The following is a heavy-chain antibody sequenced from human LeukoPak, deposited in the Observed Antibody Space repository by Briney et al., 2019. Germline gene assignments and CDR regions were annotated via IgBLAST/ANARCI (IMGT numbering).Heavy chain of an antibody. J-gene: IGHJ4*02. CDR1: GYTFTSYY. D-gene: IGHD5-12*01. Sequence: ASVTVSCKASGYTFTSYYMHWVRQAPGQGLEWMGIINPSGGSTSYAQKFQGRVTMTRDTSTSTVYMELSSLRSEDTAVYYCARDPQPTRYSGYQLYDYWGQGTLVTVSS. V-gene: IGHV1-46*01. CDR3: ARDPQPTRYSGYQLYDY. CDR2: INPSGGST.